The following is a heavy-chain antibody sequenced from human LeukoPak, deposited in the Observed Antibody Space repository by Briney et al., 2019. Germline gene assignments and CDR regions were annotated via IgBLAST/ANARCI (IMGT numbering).Heavy chain of an antibody. Sequence: SETLSLTCTVSGGSISSSDYYWSWIRQPPGKGLEWIGYIYYSGSTSYNPSLKSRVTISVDTSKNQFSLKLTSVTAADTAVYYCARGFDAHNAFDIWGQGTMVTVSS. CDR3: ARGFDAHNAFDI. J-gene: IGHJ3*02. V-gene: IGHV4-30-4*01. CDR2: IYYSGST. CDR1: GGSISSSDYY. D-gene: IGHD3-9*01.